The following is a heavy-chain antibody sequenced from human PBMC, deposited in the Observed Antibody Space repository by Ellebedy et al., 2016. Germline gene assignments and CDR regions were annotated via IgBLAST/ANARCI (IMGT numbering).Heavy chain of an antibody. CDR3: ARERWLQSFDY. CDR2: IWYDGSNK. J-gene: IGHJ4*02. Sequence: GESLKISCAASGFTFSSYGMHWVRQAPGKGLEWVAVIWYDGSNKYYADSVKGRFTISRDNSKNTLYLQMNSLRAGDTAVYYCARERWLQSFDYWGQGTLVTVSS. D-gene: IGHD5-24*01. V-gene: IGHV3-33*01. CDR1: GFTFSSYG.